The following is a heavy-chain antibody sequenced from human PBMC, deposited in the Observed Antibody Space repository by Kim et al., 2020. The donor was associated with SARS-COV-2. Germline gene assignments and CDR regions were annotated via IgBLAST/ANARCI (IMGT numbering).Heavy chain of an antibody. V-gene: IGHV1-69*13. D-gene: IGHD2-2*01. Sequence: SVKVSCKASGGTFSSYAISWVRQAPGQGLEWMGGIIPIFGTANYAQKFQGGVTITADESTSTAYMELSSLRSEDTAVYYCARFRAEVVVPAAISRYYYYYGMDVWGQGTTVTVSS. CDR3: ARFRAEVVVPAAISRYYYYYGMDV. J-gene: IGHJ6*02. CDR1: GGTFSSYA. CDR2: IIPIFGTA.